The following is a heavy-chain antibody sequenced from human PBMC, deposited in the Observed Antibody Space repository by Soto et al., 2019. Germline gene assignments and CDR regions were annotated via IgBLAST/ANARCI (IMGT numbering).Heavy chain of an antibody. D-gene: IGHD1-26*01. CDR3: ARDRGSYALDY. J-gene: IGHJ4*02. CDR1: GYTFTNYG. CDR2: ISANNGNT. V-gene: IGHV1-18*01. Sequence: QVQLVQSGAEVKKPGASVKVSCKASGYTFTNYGIILLRQAPGQVLEWMGWISANNGNTNYEQNLQGRVTMTTDTSTSTAYMELRSLRSDDTAVYYCARDRGSYALDYWGQGTLVTVSS.